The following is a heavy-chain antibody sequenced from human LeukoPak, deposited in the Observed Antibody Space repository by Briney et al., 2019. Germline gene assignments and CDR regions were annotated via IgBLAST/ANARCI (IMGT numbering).Heavy chain of an antibody. CDR3: ARGGIYYDSSGYYPHWFDP. D-gene: IGHD3-22*01. V-gene: IGHV1-8*01. CDR2: MNPNSGNT. J-gene: IGHJ5*02. Sequence: GASVKVSCKASGYTFTSYDINWVRQATGQGLEWMGWMNPNSGNTGYAQKFQGRVTMTRNTSISTAYMELSSLRPEDTAVYYCARGGIYYDSSGYYPHWFDPWGQGTLVTVSS. CDR1: GYTFTSYD.